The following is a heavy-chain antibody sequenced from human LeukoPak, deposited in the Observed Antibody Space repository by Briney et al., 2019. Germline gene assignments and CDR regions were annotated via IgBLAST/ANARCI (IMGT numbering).Heavy chain of an antibody. J-gene: IGHJ6*04. V-gene: IGHV4-39*07. CDR1: GGSISSSSYY. Sequence: SDTLSLTCTVSGGSISSSSYYWGWIRQPPGKGLEWIGSIYYSGSTYYNPSLKSRVTISVDTSKNQFSLKLSSVTAADTAVYYCAGWVRTTLPFDVWGKGTTVTVSS. D-gene: IGHD4/OR15-4a*01. CDR3: AGWVRTTLPFDV. CDR2: IYYSGST.